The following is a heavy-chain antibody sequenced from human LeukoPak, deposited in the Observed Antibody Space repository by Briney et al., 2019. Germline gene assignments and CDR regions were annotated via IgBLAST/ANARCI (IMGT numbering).Heavy chain of an antibody. V-gene: IGHV4-59*01. Sequence: SETLSLTCTVSGGSISSYYWSWIRQPPGKGLEWIGYIYYSGSTNYNPSLKSRVTISVDTSKSQFSLKLSSVTAADTAVYYCARVGLYCSSTSCSDPLVDYWGQGTLVTVSS. J-gene: IGHJ4*02. CDR2: IYYSGST. CDR1: GGSISSYY. CDR3: ARVGLYCSSTSCSDPLVDY. D-gene: IGHD2-2*01.